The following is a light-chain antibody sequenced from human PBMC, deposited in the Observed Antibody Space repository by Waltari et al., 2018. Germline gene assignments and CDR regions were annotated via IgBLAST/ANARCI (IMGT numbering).Light chain of an antibody. Sequence: DIQMTQSPSTLSASVGDRVTITCRASQSISSWLAWYQQKPGKAPKLLSYKASSLESGVPSRFSGSGSGTEFTLTISSLQPDDFATYYCHSQTFGQGTKVEIK. CDR2: KAS. CDR1: QSISSW. J-gene: IGKJ1*01. CDR3: HSQT. V-gene: IGKV1-5*03.